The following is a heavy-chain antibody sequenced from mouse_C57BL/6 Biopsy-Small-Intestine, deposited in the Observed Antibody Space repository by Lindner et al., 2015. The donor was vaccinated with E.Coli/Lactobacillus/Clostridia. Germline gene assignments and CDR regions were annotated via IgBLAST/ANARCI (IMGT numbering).Heavy chain of an antibody. CDR1: GYTFTDYN. J-gene: IGHJ3*01. Sequence: VQLQESGPELVKPGASVKISCKASGYTFTDYNMDWVKQSHGKSLEWIGYIYPNNGGTGYNQKFKSKATLTVDKSSSTAYMELHSLTSEDSAVYYCAREDLSACWGQGTLVTVSA. CDR3: AREDLSAC. CDR2: IYPNNGGT. D-gene: IGHD1-1*01. V-gene: IGHV1-34*02.